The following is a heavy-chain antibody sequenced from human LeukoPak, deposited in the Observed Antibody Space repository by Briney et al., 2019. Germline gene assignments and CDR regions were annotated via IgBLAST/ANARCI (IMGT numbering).Heavy chain of an antibody. D-gene: IGHD4-23*01. CDR1: GYTFTSYW. J-gene: IGHJ4*02. V-gene: IGHV5-51*01. Sequence: GESLKISCKGSGYTFTSYWIGWVRQMPGKGLEWMGIIFPGDSNTIYSPSFQGQVTISADKSISTAYLQWSSLKASDTAMYYCASFSDGKDSDFDHWGQGTQVTVSS. CDR3: ASFSDGKDSDFDH. CDR2: IFPGDSNT.